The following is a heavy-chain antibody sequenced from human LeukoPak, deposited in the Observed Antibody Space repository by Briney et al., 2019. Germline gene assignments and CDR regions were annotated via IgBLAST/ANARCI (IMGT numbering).Heavy chain of an antibody. Sequence: GGSLRLSCAASGFTFSSYRMTWVRQAPGKGLECVANIKEDGSEEYYVDSVKGLFSISRDNAKNSLHLQMNSLRAEDTAVYYCARDWLAGNPYHAFDLWGKGTMVTVSS. J-gene: IGHJ3*01. CDR3: ARDWLAGNPYHAFDL. V-gene: IGHV3-7*01. CDR2: IKEDGSEE. D-gene: IGHD3-22*01. CDR1: GFTFSSYR.